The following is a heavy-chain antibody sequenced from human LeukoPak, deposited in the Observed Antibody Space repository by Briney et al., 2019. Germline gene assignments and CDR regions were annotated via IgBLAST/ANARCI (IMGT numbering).Heavy chain of an antibody. Sequence: GGSLRLSCAASGFTFSSYTMNWVRQASGKGLEWIGRIKTKTEGGTTEYAAPMKGRFTISRDDSKNTMYLQMNSLKTEDTALYYCVTRVKSTGDYWGQGTLVTVSS. CDR2: IKTKTEGGTT. D-gene: IGHD1-14*01. CDR1: GFTFSSYT. CDR3: VTRVKSTGDY. V-gene: IGHV3-15*01. J-gene: IGHJ4*02.